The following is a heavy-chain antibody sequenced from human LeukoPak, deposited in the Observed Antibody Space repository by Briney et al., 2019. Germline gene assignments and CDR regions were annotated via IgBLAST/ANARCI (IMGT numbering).Heavy chain of an antibody. J-gene: IGHJ4*02. Sequence: ASVKVSCKASGYTFTGYYMHWVRQAPGQGLEWMGGIIPIFGTANYAQKFQGRVTITADESTSTAYMEVSSLRSEDTAVYYCARAYSGYDFFDYWGQGILVTVSS. CDR1: GYTFTGYY. CDR2: IIPIFGTA. D-gene: IGHD5-12*01. V-gene: IGHV1-69*13. CDR3: ARAYSGYDFFDY.